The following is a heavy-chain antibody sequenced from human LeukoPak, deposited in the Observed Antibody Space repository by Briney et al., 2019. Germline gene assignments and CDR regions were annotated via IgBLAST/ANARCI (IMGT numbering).Heavy chain of an antibody. CDR3: ARDSGGPHSGFEI. D-gene: IGHD6-19*01. V-gene: IGHV4-59*01. J-gene: IGHJ3*02. CDR1: GDSISSYY. CDR2: IYYSGST. Sequence: SETLSLTCTVSGDSISSYYWSWIRQPPGKGLEWIGYIYYSGSTNYNPSLKSRVTISVDTSKNQYSLKMSSVTAADTAVYYCARDSGGPHSGFEIWGQGTMVTASS.